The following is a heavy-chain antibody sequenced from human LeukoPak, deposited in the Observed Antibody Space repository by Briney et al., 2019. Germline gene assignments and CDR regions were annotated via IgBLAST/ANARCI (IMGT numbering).Heavy chain of an antibody. V-gene: IGHV1-18*01. Sequence: ASEKVSLKCTGFNFINTRFTWVRQATRQALEWMGWIRTYYGNTHIVEKFEGRVAMTRNTPTTTAYLELTSLTSDDTAIYYCARLGGGTYNYFDFWGQGTLVSVS. CDR1: GFNFINTR. D-gene: IGHD1-26*01. CDR2: IRTYYGNT. CDR3: ARLGGGTYNYFDF. J-gene: IGHJ4*02.